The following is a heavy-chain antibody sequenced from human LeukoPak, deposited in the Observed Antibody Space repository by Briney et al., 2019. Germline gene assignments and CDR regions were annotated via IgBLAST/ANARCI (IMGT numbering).Heavy chain of an antibody. V-gene: IGHV3-66*01. J-gene: IGHJ4*02. CDR2: IYSGGST. CDR1: GFTVSSNY. D-gene: IGHD2-8*02. CDR3: ARDRTGINYFDY. Sequence: PGGSLRLSCAASGFTVSSNYMSWVRQAPGKGLEWVSVIYSGGSTYYADSVKGRFTISRDNSKNTLYLQMNSLRAEDTAVYYCARDRTGINYFDYWGQGTLVTVSS.